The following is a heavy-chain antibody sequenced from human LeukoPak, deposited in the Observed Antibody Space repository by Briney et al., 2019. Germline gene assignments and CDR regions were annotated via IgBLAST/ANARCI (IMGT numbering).Heavy chain of an antibody. V-gene: IGHV3-30*18. D-gene: IGHD3-22*01. CDR1: GFSFSSYG. CDR3: AKDVYYDRSGYYFYYYGMDV. Sequence: GGSLRLSCAASGFSFSSYGMHWVRQAPGKGLGWVATISYDGSNKYYADSVKGRFTISRDNSKNTLYLQMDSLRAEDTAVYYCAKDVYYDRSGYYFYYYGMDVWGQGTTVTVSS. J-gene: IGHJ6*02. CDR2: ISYDGSNK.